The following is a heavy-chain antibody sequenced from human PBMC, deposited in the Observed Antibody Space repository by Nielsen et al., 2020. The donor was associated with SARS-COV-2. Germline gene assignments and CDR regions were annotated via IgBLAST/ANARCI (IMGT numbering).Heavy chain of an antibody. CDR1: GGSISSYY. D-gene: IGHD2-2*02. V-gene: IGHV4-59*01. Sequence: SETLSLTCTVSGGSISSYYWSWIRQPPGKGLEWIGYIYYSGSTNYNPSLKSRVTISVDTSKNQFSLKLSSVTAADTAVYYCARVGVVVPAAIRVFDYWGQGTLVTVSS. J-gene: IGHJ4*02. CDR2: IYYSGST. CDR3: ARVGVVVPAAIRVFDY.